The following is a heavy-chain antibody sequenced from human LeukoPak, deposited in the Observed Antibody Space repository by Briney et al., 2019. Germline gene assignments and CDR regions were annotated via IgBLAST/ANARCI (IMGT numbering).Heavy chain of an antibody. V-gene: IGHV4-31*03. J-gene: IGHJ6*02. Sequence: PSQTLSLTCTVSGGSISSGGYYWSWIRQHPGKGLEWNGYLYYSGSTYYNPSLKSRVTISVDTSKNQFSLKLSSMTAADTAVYYCASECMVRGYYYGMDVWGQGTTVTVSS. D-gene: IGHD3-10*01. CDR2: LYYSGST. CDR1: GGSISSGGYY. CDR3: ASECMVRGYYYGMDV.